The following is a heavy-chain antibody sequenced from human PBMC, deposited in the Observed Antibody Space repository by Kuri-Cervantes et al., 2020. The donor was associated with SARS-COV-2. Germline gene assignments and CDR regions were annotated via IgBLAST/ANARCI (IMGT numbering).Heavy chain of an antibody. V-gene: IGHV3-43D*04. CDR2: ISWDGGST. Sequence: GESLKISCAASGFTFDDYAMHWVRQAPGKGLGWVSLISWDGGSTYYADSVKGRFTISRDNSKNSLYLQMNSLRAEDTALYYCAKSASNYYYYMDVWGKGTTVTVSS. CDR1: GFTFDDYA. CDR3: AKSASNYYYYMDV. J-gene: IGHJ6*03.